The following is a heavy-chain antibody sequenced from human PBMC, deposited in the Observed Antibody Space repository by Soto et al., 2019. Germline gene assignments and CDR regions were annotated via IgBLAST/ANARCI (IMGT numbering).Heavy chain of an antibody. CDR2: IYPGDSDT. CDR3: ARLDYYDSSPPLGDAFDI. Sequence: GESLRISCKGSGYSFTSSWIVWVRQMPGKGVEWMGIIYPGDSDTRYSPSFQGQVTISAAKSISTAYLQWSSLKASDTAMYYCARLDYYDSSPPLGDAFDIWGQGTIVTVSS. D-gene: IGHD3-22*01. J-gene: IGHJ3*02. CDR1: GYSFTSSW. V-gene: IGHV5-51*01.